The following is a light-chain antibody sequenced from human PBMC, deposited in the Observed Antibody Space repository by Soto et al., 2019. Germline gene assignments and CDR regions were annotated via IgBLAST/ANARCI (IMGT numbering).Light chain of an antibody. CDR3: QQYTSYWT. CDR1: QGISSY. J-gene: IGKJ1*01. Sequence: AIRMTQSPSSFSASTGDRVTITCRASQGISSYLAWYQQKPGKAPKLLIYAASTLQSGVPSRFSGSGSRTDFTLTISCLQPDDFATYYCQQYTSYWTYGQGTKVDIK. CDR2: AAS. V-gene: IGKV1-8*01.